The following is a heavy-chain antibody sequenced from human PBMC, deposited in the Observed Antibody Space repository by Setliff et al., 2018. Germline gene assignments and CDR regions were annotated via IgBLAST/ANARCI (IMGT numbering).Heavy chain of an antibody. CDR2: IYVTEST. J-gene: IGHJ4*02. Sequence: SETLSLTCAVYGDPFTDYYWSWLRQPPGKGLEWIGRIYVTESTKYNPSLKSRVTLSIDTSKNQFSLKLSSVTAADAALYYCAASRAYTGAVEEWFLPKTFDFWGQGSPVTVSS. CDR3: AASRAYTGAVEEWFLPKTFDF. CDR1: GDPFTDYY. D-gene: IGHD3-10*01. V-gene: IGHV4-59*10.